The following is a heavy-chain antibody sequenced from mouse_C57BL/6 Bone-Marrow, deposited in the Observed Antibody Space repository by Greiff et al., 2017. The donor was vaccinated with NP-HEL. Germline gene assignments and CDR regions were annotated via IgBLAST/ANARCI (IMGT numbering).Heavy chain of an antibody. Sequence: EVKLVESGGGLVQPGGSLSLSCAASGFTLTDYYMSWVRQPPGKALEWLGFIRNKANGYTTEYSASVKVRFTISRDNSQSILYLQMNALRAEDSATYYCARCVYGNYVGAYWGQGTLVTVSA. J-gene: IGHJ3*01. D-gene: IGHD2-1*01. V-gene: IGHV7-3*01. CDR3: ARCVYGNYVGAY. CDR1: GFTLTDYY. CDR2: IRNKANGYTT.